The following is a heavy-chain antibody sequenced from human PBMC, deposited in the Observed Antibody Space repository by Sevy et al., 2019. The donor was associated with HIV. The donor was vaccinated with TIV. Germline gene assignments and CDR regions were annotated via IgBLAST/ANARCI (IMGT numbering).Heavy chain of an antibody. CDR1: GGSISTYY. D-gene: IGHD5-12*01. J-gene: IGHJ5*02. V-gene: IGHV4-59*01. CDR2: IYYIGST. CDR3: ARAPPVRSGDDSLNWFDP. Sequence: SETLSLTCTVSGGSISTYYWSWIRQPPGKGLEYIGYIYYIGSTNYNPSLKSPVTISVNTSKNQFSLNLRSVTAVDTAVYYCARAPPVRSGDDSLNWFDPWGQGTLVTVSS.